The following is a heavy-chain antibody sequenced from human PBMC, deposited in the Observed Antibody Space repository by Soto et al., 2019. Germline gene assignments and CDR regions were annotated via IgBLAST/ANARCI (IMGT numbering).Heavy chain of an antibody. CDR1: GYTFTSYG. V-gene: IGHV1-18*04. CDR2: ISAYNGNT. J-gene: IGHJ6*02. Sequence: ASVKVSCKASGYTFTSYGISWVRQAPGQGLEWMGWISAYNGNTNYAQKLQGRVTMTTDTSTSTAYMELRSLRSDDTAVYYCARDMKVAVTAAIYGMDVWGQGTRVTVSS. CDR3: ARDMKVAVTAAIYGMDV. D-gene: IGHD2-2*01.